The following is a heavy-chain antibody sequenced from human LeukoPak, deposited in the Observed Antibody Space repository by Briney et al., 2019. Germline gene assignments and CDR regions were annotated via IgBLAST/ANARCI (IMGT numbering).Heavy chain of an antibody. CDR2: ISSSSSYI. CDR1: GFTFSSYS. D-gene: IGHD3/OR15-3a*01. J-gene: IGHJ5*02. V-gene: IGHV3-21*04. CDR3: ANGLWFDP. Sequence: GGSLRLSCAASGFTFSSYSMNWVRQAPGKGLEWVSSISSSSSYIYYADSVKGRFTISRDNSKNTLYLQMNSLRAEDTAVYYCANGLWFDPWGQGTLVTVSS.